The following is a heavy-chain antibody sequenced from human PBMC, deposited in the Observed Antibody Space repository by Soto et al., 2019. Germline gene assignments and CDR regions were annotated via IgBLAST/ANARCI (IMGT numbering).Heavy chain of an antibody. CDR3: ARGVDFWSGYYWASLGF. J-gene: IGHJ4*02. V-gene: IGHV1-18*01. Sequence: ASVKVSCKASGYTFTSYGISWVRQAPGQGLEWMGWISAYNGNTNYAQKLQGRVTMTTDTSTSTAYMELRSPRSDDTAVYYCARGVDFWSGYYWASLGFWGQGTLVTVSS. CDR1: GYTFTSYG. D-gene: IGHD3-3*01. CDR2: ISAYNGNT.